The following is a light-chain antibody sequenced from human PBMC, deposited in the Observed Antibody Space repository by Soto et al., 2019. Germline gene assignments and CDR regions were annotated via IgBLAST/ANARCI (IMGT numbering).Light chain of an antibody. CDR1: QSINSRY. CDR3: QQFGSSPGFT. CDR2: GAS. V-gene: IGKV3-20*01. Sequence: EIVLTQSPGTLSLSPGERATLSCRASQSINSRYLAWYQQKPGQAPRLLIYGASSRATGIPDRFSGSGAGTDFSLTISRLEPEDFAVYYSQQFGSSPGFTFGPGTKVDIK. J-gene: IGKJ3*01.